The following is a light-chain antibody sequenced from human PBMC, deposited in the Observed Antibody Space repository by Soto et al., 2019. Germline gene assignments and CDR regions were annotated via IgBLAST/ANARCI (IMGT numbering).Light chain of an antibody. CDR1: QTVSNGY. CDR3: QQYCVSPYN. Sequence: EIALTRSPGTLSLSPGERAILSCRASQTVSNGYLAWYPPKPGQAPSLLIFAASSMATGVPDRFNGSGSGTDFTLTISRLEPEDFAVYDGQQYCVSPYNFGQETKLESK. CDR2: AAS. J-gene: IGKJ2*01. V-gene: IGKV3-20*01.